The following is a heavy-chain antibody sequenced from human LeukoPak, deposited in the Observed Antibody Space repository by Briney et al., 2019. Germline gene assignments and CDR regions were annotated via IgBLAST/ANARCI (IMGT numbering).Heavy chain of an antibody. CDR3: ARGRHNDGGDY. CDR2: IYSGGST. Sequence: GGSLRLSCAASGFTVSSNYMSWVRQAPGKGLEWVSVIYSGGSTYYADSVKGRFTISRDNSKNTLHLQMNSLRVEDTALYYCARGRHNDGGDYWGQGTLVTVSS. J-gene: IGHJ4*02. CDR1: GFTVSSNY. V-gene: IGHV3-53*01. D-gene: IGHD3-16*01.